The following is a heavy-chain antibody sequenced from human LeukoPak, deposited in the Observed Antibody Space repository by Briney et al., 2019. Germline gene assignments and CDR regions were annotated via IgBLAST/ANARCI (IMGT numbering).Heavy chain of an antibody. CDR1: GFTFSTYG. V-gene: IGHV3-30*02. J-gene: IGHJ4*02. CDR3: ARSLTMVRAYDY. D-gene: IGHD3-10*01. CDR2: IQYDGTNK. Sequence: GGSLRLSCAASGFTFSTYGMHWVRQAPGRGLEWVTFIQYDGTNKYYADSVKGRFTISRDNSKNTVFLHMSSLRTEDTAVYYCARSLTMVRAYDYWGQGTLVTVSS.